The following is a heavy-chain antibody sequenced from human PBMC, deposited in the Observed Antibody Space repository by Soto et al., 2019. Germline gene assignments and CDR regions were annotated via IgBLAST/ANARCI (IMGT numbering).Heavy chain of an antibody. V-gene: IGHV4-31*03. Sequence: SETLSLTCTVSGGSISSGGYYWSWIRQHPGKGLEWIGYIYYSGSTYYNPSLKSRVTISVDTSKNQFSLKLSSVTAADTAVYYCARDERREGWLMDVWGQGTTVTVSS. CDR1: GGSISSGGYY. J-gene: IGHJ6*02. CDR3: ARDERREGWLMDV. CDR2: IYYSGST. D-gene: IGHD5-12*01.